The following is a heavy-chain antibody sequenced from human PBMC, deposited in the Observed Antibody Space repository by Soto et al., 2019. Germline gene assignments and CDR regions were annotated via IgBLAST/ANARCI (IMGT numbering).Heavy chain of an antibody. J-gene: IGHJ6*03. D-gene: IGHD6-13*01. CDR1: GGFISPYY. CDR2: VYYSGNT. CDR3: ARLCAAASSTHYYIDV. Sequence: PSETLSLTCTVSGGFISPYYWSWIRQPPGKGLEWIGYVYYSGNTNYNPSLESRVTISVDTSRNQFSLNLTSATAADTAVYYCARLCAAASSTHYYIDVCGRAITVTVSS. V-gene: IGHV4-59*01.